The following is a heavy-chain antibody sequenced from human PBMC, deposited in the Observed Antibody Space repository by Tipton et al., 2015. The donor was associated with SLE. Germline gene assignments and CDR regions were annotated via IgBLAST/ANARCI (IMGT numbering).Heavy chain of an antibody. Sequence: RSLRLSCAASGVTFSSYGMHWVRQAPGKGLEWVAVIWYDGSNKYYADSVKGRFTISRDNSKNTLYLQMYSLRADDTAVYYCAGELLGYYGVDVWGQGTTVTVSS. CDR2: IWYDGSNK. CDR3: AGELLGYYGVDV. CDR1: GVTFSSYG. V-gene: IGHV3-33*08. D-gene: IGHD2/OR15-2a*01. J-gene: IGHJ6*02.